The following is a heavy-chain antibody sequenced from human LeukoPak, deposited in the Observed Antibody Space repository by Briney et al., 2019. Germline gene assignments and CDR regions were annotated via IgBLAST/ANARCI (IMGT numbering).Heavy chain of an antibody. CDR1: GYTFTGYY. CDR3: ARDRSFDY. CDR2: INPNSGGT. J-gene: IGHJ4*02. Sequence: ASVKVSRKASGYTFTGYYMHWVRQAAGQGLEWMGWINPNSGGTNYAQKFQGMVTMTRDTSISTAYMELSRLRSDDTAVYYCARDRSFDYWGQGTLVTVSS. V-gene: IGHV1-2*02.